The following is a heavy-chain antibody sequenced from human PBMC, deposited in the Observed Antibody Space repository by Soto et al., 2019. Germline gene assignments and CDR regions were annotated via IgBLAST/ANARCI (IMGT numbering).Heavy chain of an antibody. V-gene: IGHV5-51*01. Sequence: GETLKISCKGSGYSFTSYWIGWVRQMPGKGLEWLGIIYPGDSHTRYSPSFQGQVTISADKSISTAYLQWNSLKASDTAIYYCARQGYCSTTACSTVDYWGQGTLVTVSS. CDR2: IYPGDSHT. CDR1: GYSFTSYW. J-gene: IGHJ4*02. D-gene: IGHD2-2*02. CDR3: ARQGYCSTTACSTVDY.